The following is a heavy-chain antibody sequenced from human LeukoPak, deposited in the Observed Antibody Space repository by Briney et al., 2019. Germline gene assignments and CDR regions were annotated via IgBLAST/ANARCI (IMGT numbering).Heavy chain of an antibody. D-gene: IGHD3-10*01. J-gene: IGHJ4*02. Sequence: GGSLRLSCAASGFTFSSYSMNWVRQAPGKGLEWVSSISSSSSYIYYADSVKGRFTISRDNAKNSLYLQMNSLRAEDTAMYYCARDVTMVRGVIGYWGQGTLVTVSS. CDR2: ISSSSSYI. V-gene: IGHV3-21*01. CDR3: ARDVTMVRGVIGY. CDR1: GFTFSSYS.